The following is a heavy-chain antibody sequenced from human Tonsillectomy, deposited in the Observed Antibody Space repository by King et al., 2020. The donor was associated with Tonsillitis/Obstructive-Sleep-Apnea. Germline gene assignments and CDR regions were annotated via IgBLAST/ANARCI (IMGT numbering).Heavy chain of an antibody. CDR1: GFTFRSSD. Sequence: VHLVESGGALVQPGGSLRLSCEASGFTFRSSDMHWVRQATGKGLEWVSAIGADGDTYYSGSVKGRFTIFRDTAKNSLYLQMNSLRAGDTAVYYCAREESDYTNPLNWYFYLWGRGTLVTVAS. D-gene: IGHD4-11*01. J-gene: IGHJ2*01. CDR2: IGADGDT. V-gene: IGHV3-13*01. CDR3: AREESDYTNPLNWYFYL.